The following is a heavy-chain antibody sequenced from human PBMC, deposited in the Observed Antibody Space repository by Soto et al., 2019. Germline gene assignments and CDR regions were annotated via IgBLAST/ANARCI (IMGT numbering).Heavy chain of an antibody. CDR2: INHSGST. CDR3: ARFSGVLRFLEWLPEASHI. D-gene: IGHD3-3*01. J-gene: IGHJ3*02. Sequence: SETLSLTCAVYGGSFSGYYWSWVRQPPGKGLEWIGEINHSGSTNYNPSLKSRVTISVDTSKNQFSLKLSSVTAADTAVYYCARFSGVLRFLEWLPEASHIWGQGIMVTVSS. CDR1: GGSFSGYY. V-gene: IGHV4-34*01.